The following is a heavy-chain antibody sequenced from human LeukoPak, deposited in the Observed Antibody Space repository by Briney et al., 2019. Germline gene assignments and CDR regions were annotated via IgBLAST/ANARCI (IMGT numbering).Heavy chain of an antibody. CDR1: GFTFSSYE. V-gene: IGHV3-48*03. CDR3: AELGITMIGGV. J-gene: IGHJ6*04. D-gene: IGHD3-10*02. Sequence: PGGSLTLSCAASGFTFSSYEMNWVRQAPGRGLEGVSYISSSCRNIYYTDSVKGRFTISRDNAKNSLYLQMNGLRAEDTAVYYCAELGITMIGGVWGKGTTVTISS. CDR2: ISSSCRNI.